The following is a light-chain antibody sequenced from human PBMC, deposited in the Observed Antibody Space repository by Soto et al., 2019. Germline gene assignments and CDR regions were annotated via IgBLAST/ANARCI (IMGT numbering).Light chain of an antibody. CDR2: EVI. V-gene: IGLV2-8*01. CDR3: SSYAGNYNLL. Sequence: QSALTQPPSASGSPGQSVTIACTGTSSDVGGYNYVSWYQQHPGKAPKLMIYEVIKRPSGVPDRFSGSKSGNTASLTVSGLQSEDEADYYCSSYAGNYNLLFGEGTKLTVL. CDR1: SSDVGGYNY. J-gene: IGLJ2*01.